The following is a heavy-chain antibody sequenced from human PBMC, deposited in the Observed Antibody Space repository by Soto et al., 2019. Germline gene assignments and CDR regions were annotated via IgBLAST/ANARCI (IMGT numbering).Heavy chain of an antibody. J-gene: IGHJ4*02. D-gene: IGHD4-17*01. CDR1: GFTFSSYA. Sequence: PGGSLRLSCAASGFTFSSYAMSWVRQAPGKGLEWVANIKQDGSEKYYVDSVKGRFTISRNNAKNSLYLQMNSLRADDTAVYYCARDSNGDSDYWGQGTLVTVSS. CDR3: ARDSNGDSDY. V-gene: IGHV3-7*01. CDR2: IKQDGSEK.